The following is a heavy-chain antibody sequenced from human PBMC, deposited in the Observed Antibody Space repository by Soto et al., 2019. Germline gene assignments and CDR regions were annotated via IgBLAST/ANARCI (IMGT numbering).Heavy chain of an antibody. CDR2: ISSSGSTV. V-gene: IGHV3-11*01. J-gene: IGHJ4*02. D-gene: IGHD3-3*01. CDR1: GFTFSDYY. Sequence: GGSLRLSCAASGFTFSDYYMSWIRQAPGKGLEWVSYISSSGSTVYYADSVKGRFTISRDNAKNSLYLQMNSLRAEDTAVYYCARVERGITIFGVVIPPFDYWGQGTLVTVSS. CDR3: ARVERGITIFGVVIPPFDY.